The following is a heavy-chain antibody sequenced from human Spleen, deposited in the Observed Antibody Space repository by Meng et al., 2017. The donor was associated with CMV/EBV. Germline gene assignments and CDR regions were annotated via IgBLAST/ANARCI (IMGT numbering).Heavy chain of an antibody. D-gene: IGHD6-19*01. CDR1: GFDFSRFW. J-gene: IGHJ3*02. CDR3: ARPREWLVIYDAFDI. V-gene: IGHV3-30*03. CDR2: ISYDGSNK. Sequence: LSLTCAASGFDFSRFWVNWVRQAPGKGLEWVAVISYDGSNKYYADSVKGRFTISRDNSKNTLYLQMNSLRAEDTAVYYCARPREWLVIYDAFDIWGQGTMVTVSS.